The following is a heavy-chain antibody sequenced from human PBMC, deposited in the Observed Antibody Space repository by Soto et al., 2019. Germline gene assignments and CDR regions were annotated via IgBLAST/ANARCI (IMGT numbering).Heavy chain of an antibody. D-gene: IGHD2-15*01. V-gene: IGHV4-39*01. CDR1: GGSISSSSYY. Sequence: SEPLSLTCTVSGGSISSSSYYWGWIRQPPGKGLEWIGSIYYSGSTYYNPSLKSRVTISVDTSKTQFSLKLSSVTAADTAVYYCARGGGQRYCSGGSCLRWFDPWGKGTRVTV. CDR3: ARGGGQRYCSGGSCLRWFDP. CDR2: IYYSGST. J-gene: IGHJ5*02.